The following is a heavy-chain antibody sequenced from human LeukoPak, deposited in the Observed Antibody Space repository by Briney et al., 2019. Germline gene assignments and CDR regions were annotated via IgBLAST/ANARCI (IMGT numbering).Heavy chain of an antibody. CDR2: IYHSGST. Sequence: SGTLSLTCAVSGGSISSSNWWSWVRQPPGKGLEWIGEIYHSGSTNYNPSLKSRVTISVDKSKNQFSLKLSSVTAADTAVYYCARASGRLPFYYYYGMDVWGQGTTVTVSS. CDR3: ARASGRLPFYYYYGMDV. V-gene: IGHV4-4*02. CDR1: GGSISSSNW. J-gene: IGHJ6*02. D-gene: IGHD6-25*01.